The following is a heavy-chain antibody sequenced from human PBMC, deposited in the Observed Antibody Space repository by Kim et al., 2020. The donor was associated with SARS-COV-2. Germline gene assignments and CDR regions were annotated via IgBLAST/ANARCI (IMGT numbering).Heavy chain of an antibody. D-gene: IGHD3-10*01. J-gene: IGHJ6*02. CDR3: ARGYYHSEIGGSYFDPWGQESLLTVSSDV. CDR2: IIPVLGLT. V-gene: IGHV1-69*04. CDR1: GDTFSNYG. Sequence: SVKVSCKASGDTFSNYGFTWVRQAPGQGPEWMGRIIPVLGLTNYAQKFQGRVTITADKSTTTTYMELSSLTSEDSAVYHCARGYYHSEIGGSYFDPWGQESLLTVSSDVWGQGTTVTVSS.